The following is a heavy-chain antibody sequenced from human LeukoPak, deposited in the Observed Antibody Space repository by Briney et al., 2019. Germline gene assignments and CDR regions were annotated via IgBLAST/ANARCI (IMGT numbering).Heavy chain of an antibody. CDR2: VNTDGSST. J-gene: IGHJ4*02. Sequence: LPGGSLRLSCAASGFTFSTYWMHWVRQAPGKGLAWVSRVNTDGSSTIYADSVKGRFTISRDNAKNTLYLQMNSLRAEDTAVYYCARALASGATHWGQGTLVTVSS. CDR3: ARALASGATH. V-gene: IGHV3-74*01. D-gene: IGHD6-13*01. CDR1: GFTFSTYW.